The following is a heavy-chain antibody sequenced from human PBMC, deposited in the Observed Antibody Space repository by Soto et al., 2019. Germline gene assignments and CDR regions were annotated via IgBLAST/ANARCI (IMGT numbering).Heavy chain of an antibody. Sequence: GSLRLCCAAAGCTGVSNYVSWVRQAPGKGLEWVSVIYSGGSTYYADSVKGRFTISRHNSKNTLYLQMNSLRAEDTAVYYCARALAGRYSSSSYFAYWGQGTLVTVSS. J-gene: IGHJ4*02. CDR2: IYSGGST. V-gene: IGHV3-53*04. CDR3: ARALAGRYSSSSYFAY. CDR1: GCTGVSNY. D-gene: IGHD6-6*01.